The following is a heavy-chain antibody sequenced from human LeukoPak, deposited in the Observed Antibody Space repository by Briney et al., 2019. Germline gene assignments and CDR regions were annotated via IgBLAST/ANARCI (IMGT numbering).Heavy chain of an antibody. V-gene: IGHV5-51*01. CDR1: GYSFTNYW. D-gene: IGHD1-1*01. CDR3: ARQTDMTFDY. CDR2: IYPGDSDT. Sequence: GESLKISCRASGYSFTNYWIGWVRQMPGKGLEWMGIIYPGDSDTRYSPSFQGQVTISADKSISTAYLQWSSLKASDTAMYYCARQTDMTFDYWGQGTLVTVSS. J-gene: IGHJ4*02.